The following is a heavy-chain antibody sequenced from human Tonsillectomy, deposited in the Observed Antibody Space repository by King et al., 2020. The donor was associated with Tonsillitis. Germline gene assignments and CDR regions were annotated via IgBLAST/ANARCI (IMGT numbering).Heavy chain of an antibody. Sequence: QLVQSGAEVKKPGSSVKVSCKASRDTFNRNIFNWVRQAPGQGLKWMGRIIPMFGIVNYAQKFQGRITITADKSTTTAYMELSSLRPDDTAVYYCAGDREISTSELDFNWGQGTLVTVSS. J-gene: IGHJ4*02. V-gene: IGHV1-69*04. CDR3: AGDREISTSELDFN. D-gene: IGHD1-26*01. CDR1: RDTFNRNI. CDR2: IIPMFGIV.